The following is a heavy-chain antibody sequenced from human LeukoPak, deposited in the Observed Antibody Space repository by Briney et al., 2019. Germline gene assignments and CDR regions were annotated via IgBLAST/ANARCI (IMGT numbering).Heavy chain of an antibody. J-gene: IGHJ6*02. V-gene: IGHV3-30-3*01. CDR3: ARGQTYYSYYGMDV. CDR2: ISYDGSNK. Sequence: GGSLRLSCAASGLTFSNYAMHWARQAPGKGLEWVAVISYDGSNKYYADSVKGRFTISRDNSKNTLYLQMNSLRVEDTAVYYCARGQTYYSYYGMDVWGQGTTVTVSS. CDR1: GLTFSNYA.